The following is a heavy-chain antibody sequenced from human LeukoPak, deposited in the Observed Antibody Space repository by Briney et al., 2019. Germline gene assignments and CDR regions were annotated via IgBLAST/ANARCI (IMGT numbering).Heavy chain of an antibody. V-gene: IGHV4-4*07. CDR2: ICTSGST. Sequence: PSETLSLTCTVPGGSMSRYYWSWIRQPAGKGLEWIGRICTSGSTIYNPALKSRVTMSVDTSRNQFSLSLRSVTAADTAVYYCARVRYEGFDPWGQGTLVTVSS. J-gene: IGHJ5*02. D-gene: IGHD3-3*01. CDR1: GGSMSRYY. CDR3: ARVRYEGFDP.